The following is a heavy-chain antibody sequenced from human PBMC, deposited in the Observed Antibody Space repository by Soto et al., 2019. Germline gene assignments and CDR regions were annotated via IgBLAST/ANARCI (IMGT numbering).Heavy chain of an antibody. CDR3: ARFGYCSGTSCYTGAYYYYGMDV. CDR1: GGSFSGYY. V-gene: IGHV4-34*01. J-gene: IGHJ6*02. D-gene: IGHD2-2*02. CDR2: INHSGST. Sequence: PSETLSLTCAVYGGSFSGYYWSWIRQPPGKGLEWIGEINHSGSTNYNPSLKSRVTISVDTSKNQFSLKLSSVTAADTAVYYCARFGYCSGTSCYTGAYYYYGMDVWGQGTTVTVSS.